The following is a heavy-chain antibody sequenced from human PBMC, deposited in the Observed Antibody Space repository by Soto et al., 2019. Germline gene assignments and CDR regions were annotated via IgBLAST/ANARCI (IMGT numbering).Heavy chain of an antibody. CDR1: GYSFTSYW. CDR3: ARHNLTRYYGMDV. D-gene: IGHD3-9*01. V-gene: IGHV5-51*01. CDR2: IYPGDSDT. J-gene: IGHJ6*02. Sequence: GESLKISCKGSGYSFTSYWIGWVRQMPGKGLEWMGIIYPGDSDTRNSPSFQGQVTISADKSISTAYLQWSSLKASDTAMYYCARHNLTRYYGMDVWGQGTTVTVSS.